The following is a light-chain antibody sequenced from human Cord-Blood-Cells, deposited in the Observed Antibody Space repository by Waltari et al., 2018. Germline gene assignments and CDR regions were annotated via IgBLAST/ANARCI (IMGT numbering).Light chain of an antibody. V-gene: IGKV4-1*01. CDR3: QQYYSTPPT. CDR1: QSVLYSSNNKNY. J-gene: IGKJ4*01. Sequence: DIVMTQSPDSLAVSLGERATINCKSSQSVLYSSNNKNYLAWYQQKPGQPPKLLIYWASTRESGFPGRFSGSGSGTDVTLTISSLQAEDVAVYYCQQYYSTPPTFGGGTKVEIK. CDR2: WAS.